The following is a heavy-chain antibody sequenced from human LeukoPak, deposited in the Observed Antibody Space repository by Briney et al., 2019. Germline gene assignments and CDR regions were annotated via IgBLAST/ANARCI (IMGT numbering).Heavy chain of an antibody. CDR2: INTDGSTT. D-gene: IGHD2-21*01. Sequence: GGSLRLSCVASGFTFSSYWMHWVRQAPGKGLVWVSRINTDGSTTSYADSVKGRFTISRDNAKNTLYLQMNSLRADDTAVYYCARGYSVRGDYWGQGTLVTVSS. V-gene: IGHV3-74*01. CDR1: GFTFSSYW. CDR3: ARGYSVRGDY. J-gene: IGHJ4*02.